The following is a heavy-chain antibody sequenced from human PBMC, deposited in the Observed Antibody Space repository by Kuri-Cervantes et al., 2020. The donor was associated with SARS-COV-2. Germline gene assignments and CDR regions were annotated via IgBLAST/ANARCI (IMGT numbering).Heavy chain of an antibody. CDR1: GASISSSTYY. CDR3: ARGHIVVVPAARNWFDP. D-gene: IGHD2-2*01. J-gene: IGHJ5*02. V-gene: IGHV4-39*01. CDR2: IYESGDT. Sequence: ESLKISCTVSGASISSSTYYWGWIRQSPGKGLEWLGSIYESGDTYYSSSLKSRLSLSVDTSKNQFSLKLSSVTAADTAVYYCARGHIVVVPAARNWFDPWGQGNLVNVSS.